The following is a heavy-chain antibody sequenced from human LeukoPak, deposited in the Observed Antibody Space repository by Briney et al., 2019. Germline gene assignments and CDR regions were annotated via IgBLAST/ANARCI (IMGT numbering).Heavy chain of an antibody. Sequence: GGSLRLSCAASGFTVSSYYMTWVRQAPGKGLEWVSVIYSGGSAYYADSVKGRFTISRDNSKNTLYLQMNSLRAEDTAVYYCARDKSNAIDYWGQGTLVTVSS. D-gene: IGHD1-20*01. CDR2: IYSGGSA. CDR1: GFTVSSYY. J-gene: IGHJ4*02. V-gene: IGHV3-66*02. CDR3: ARDKSNAIDY.